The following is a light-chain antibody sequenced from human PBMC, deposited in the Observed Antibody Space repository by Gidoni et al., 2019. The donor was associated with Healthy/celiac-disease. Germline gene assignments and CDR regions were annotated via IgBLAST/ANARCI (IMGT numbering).Light chain of an antibody. V-gene: IGLV1-40*01. J-gene: IGLJ2*01. CDR3: QSYDSSLSGVV. Sequence: QSVLTQPPSVSGPPGPRVTISCTGSSSNIGAGYDVHWYQQLPGTAPKLLIYGNSNRPSGVPDRFSGSKSGTSASLAITGLPAEDEADYYCQSYDSSLSGVVFGGGTKLTVL. CDR2: GNS. CDR1: SSNIGAGYD.